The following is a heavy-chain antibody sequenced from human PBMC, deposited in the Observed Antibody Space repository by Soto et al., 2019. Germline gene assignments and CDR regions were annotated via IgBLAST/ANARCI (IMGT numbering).Heavy chain of an antibody. J-gene: IGHJ3*02. D-gene: IGHD3-3*01. CDR3: ARGQGGFLEWDDAFDI. Sequence: PSETLSLTCAVSGGSISSGAYSWSWIRQPPGKGLEWIGYIHHSGSTYYNQSLKSRVTISVDRSKNKFSLKLSSVTAADTAVYYFARGQGGFLEWDDAFDISGQGTMVTVSS. CDR1: GGSISSGAYS. V-gene: IGHV4-30-2*01. CDR2: IHHSGST.